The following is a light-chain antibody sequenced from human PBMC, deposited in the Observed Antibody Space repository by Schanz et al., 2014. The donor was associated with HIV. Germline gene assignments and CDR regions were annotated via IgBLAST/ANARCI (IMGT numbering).Light chain of an antibody. CDR1: QSVSSN. V-gene: IGKV3-20*01. CDR2: AAS. Sequence: EIVMTQSPATLSVSPGERATLSCRASQSVSSNLAWYQQKPGQAPRLLIFAASSRATGIPDRFSGSESGTDFTLTISRVEPEDYAVYHCQQYGSLPWTFGQGTKVEVK. J-gene: IGKJ1*01. CDR3: QQYGSLPWT.